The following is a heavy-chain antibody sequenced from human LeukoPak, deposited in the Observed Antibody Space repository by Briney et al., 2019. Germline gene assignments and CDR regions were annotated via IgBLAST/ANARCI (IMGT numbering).Heavy chain of an antibody. CDR3: AKPSLVGAPYYFDY. J-gene: IGHJ4*02. Sequence: GGSLRLSCAASGFTFSSYGMHWVRQAPGKGLEWVAFIRCDGSNKYYADSVKGRFTISRDNSKNTLYLQMNSLRAEDTAVYYCAKPSLVGAPYYFDYWGQGTLVTVSS. CDR2: IRCDGSNK. CDR1: GFTFSSYG. V-gene: IGHV3-30*02. D-gene: IGHD1-26*01.